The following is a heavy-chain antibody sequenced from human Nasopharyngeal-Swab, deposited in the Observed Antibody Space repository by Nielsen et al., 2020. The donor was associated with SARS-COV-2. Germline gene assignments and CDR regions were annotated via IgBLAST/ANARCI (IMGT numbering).Heavy chain of an antibody. J-gene: IGHJ4*02. D-gene: IGHD3-10*01. CDR1: GFTFSSYA. V-gene: IGHV3-23*01. Sequence: GRSLPLSCAASGFTFSSYAMSWVRPAPGKGLEWVSAISGSGGSTYYADSVQGRFTISRDNSKNTLYLQMNSLRAEDTAVYYCARDLPFGGEPFDYWGQGTLVTVSS. CDR3: ARDLPFGGEPFDY. CDR2: ISGSGGST.